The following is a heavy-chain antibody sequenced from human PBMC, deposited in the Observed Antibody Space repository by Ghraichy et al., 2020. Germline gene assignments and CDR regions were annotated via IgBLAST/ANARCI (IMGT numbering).Heavy chain of an antibody. CDR3: AGQGTSSSWLGGGVAFDI. J-gene: IGHJ3*02. Sequence: SETLSLTCTVSGGSISSSSYYWGWIRQPPGKGLEWIGSIYYSGSTYYNPSLKSRVTISVDTSKNQFSLKLSSVTAADTAVYYCAGQGTSSSWLGGGVAFDIWGQGTMVTVSS. CDR1: GGSISSSSYY. V-gene: IGHV4-39*01. D-gene: IGHD6-13*01. CDR2: IYYSGST.